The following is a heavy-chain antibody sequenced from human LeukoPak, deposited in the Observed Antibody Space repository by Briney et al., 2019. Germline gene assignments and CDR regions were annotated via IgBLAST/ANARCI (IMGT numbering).Heavy chain of an antibody. D-gene: IGHD3-16*01. CDR3: ARQGTWGNALDY. V-gene: IGHV5-51*01. CDR2: INPGDSDT. J-gene: IGHJ4*02. Sequence: GESLQISSQGSGYSFTSYWIGWVRQMPGKGLEWMGIINPGDSDTRYSPSFQGQVTISADKSISTTYLQWSSLKASDTAMYYCARQGTWGNALDYWGEGTLVTVSS. CDR1: GYSFTSYW.